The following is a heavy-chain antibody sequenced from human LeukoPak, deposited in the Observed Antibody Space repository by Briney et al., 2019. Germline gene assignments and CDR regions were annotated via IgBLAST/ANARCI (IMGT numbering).Heavy chain of an antibody. CDR2: IYHSGST. J-gene: IGHJ4*02. CDR1: DGSITYNNW. V-gene: IGHV4-4*02. CDR3: ASRKLGNDY. D-gene: IGHD7-27*01. Sequence: PSGTLSLTCAVSDGSITYNNWWSWVRQSPGKGLEWIGEIYHSGSTNYNPSLKSRVTISIDESKNQFSLRLNSVTAADTAVYYCASRKLGNDYWGQGTLVTVSS.